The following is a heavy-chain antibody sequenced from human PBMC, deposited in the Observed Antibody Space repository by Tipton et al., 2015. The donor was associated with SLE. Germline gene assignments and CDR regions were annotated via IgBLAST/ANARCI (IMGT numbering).Heavy chain of an antibody. CDR2: IYYSGST. Sequence: LRLSCTVSGGSISSYYWSWIRQPPGKGLEWIGYIYYSGSTNYNPSLKSRVTILVDTSKNQFSLKLSSVTAADTAVYYCARGDWYFDLWGRGTLVTVPS. CDR1: GGSISSYY. V-gene: IGHV4-59*01. J-gene: IGHJ2*01. CDR3: ARGDWYFDL.